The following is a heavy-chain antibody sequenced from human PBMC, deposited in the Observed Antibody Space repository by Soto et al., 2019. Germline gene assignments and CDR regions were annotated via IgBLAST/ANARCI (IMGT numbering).Heavy chain of an antibody. Sequence: PSETLSLTCAVYGGSFSGYYWSWIRQPPGKGLEWIGEINHSGSTNYNPSLKSRVTISVDTSKNQFSLKLNSVTPEDTAVYYCARDPDKQRYYYYGMDVWGQGTTVTVSS. J-gene: IGHJ6*02. CDR3: ARDPDKQRYYYYGMDV. D-gene: IGHD6-25*01. CDR1: GGSFSGYY. V-gene: IGHV4-34*01. CDR2: INHSGST.